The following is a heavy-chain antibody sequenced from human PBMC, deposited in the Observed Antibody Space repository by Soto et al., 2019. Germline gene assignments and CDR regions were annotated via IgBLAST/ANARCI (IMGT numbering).Heavy chain of an antibody. CDR3: ARETVATLYYYYYGMDV. D-gene: IGHD4-4*01. V-gene: IGHV1-69*01. Sequence: QVQLVQSGAEVKKPGSSVKVSCKASGGTFSSYAISWVRQAPGQGLEWMGGIIPIFGTANYAQKFQGRVTITADESTSTAYMELSSLRSEDKAVDYCARETVATLYYYYYGMDVWGQGTTVTVSS. CDR1: GGTFSSYA. J-gene: IGHJ6*02. CDR2: IIPIFGTA.